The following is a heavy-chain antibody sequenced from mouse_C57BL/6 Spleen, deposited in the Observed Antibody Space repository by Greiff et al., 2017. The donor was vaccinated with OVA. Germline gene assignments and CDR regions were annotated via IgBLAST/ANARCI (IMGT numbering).Heavy chain of an antibody. V-gene: IGHV1-15*01. Sequence: QVQLQQSGAELVRPGASVTLSCKASGYAFTDYEMHWVKQTPVHGLEWIGAIDPETGGTAYNQKFKGKAILTADKSSSTAYMELRSLTSEDSAVYYCTRSNWDYWGQGTTLTVSS. J-gene: IGHJ2*01. CDR2: IDPETGGT. CDR1: GYAFTDYE. CDR3: TRSNWDY. D-gene: IGHD4-1*01.